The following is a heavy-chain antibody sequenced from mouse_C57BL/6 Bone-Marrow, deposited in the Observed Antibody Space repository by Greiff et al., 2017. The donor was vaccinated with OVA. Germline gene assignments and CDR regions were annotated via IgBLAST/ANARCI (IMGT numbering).Heavy chain of an antibody. V-gene: IGHV1-82*01. Sequence: QVQLQQSGPELVKPGALVKISCKASGYAFSSSWMNWVKQRPGKGLEWIGRIYPGDGDTNYNGKFKGKATLTADKSSSTAYMQLSSLTSEDSAVXFCAFLEVITTVVATDCYFDVWGTGTTVTVSS. J-gene: IGHJ1*03. CDR3: AFLEVITTVVATDCYFDV. D-gene: IGHD1-1*01. CDR2: IYPGDGDT. CDR1: GYAFSSSW.